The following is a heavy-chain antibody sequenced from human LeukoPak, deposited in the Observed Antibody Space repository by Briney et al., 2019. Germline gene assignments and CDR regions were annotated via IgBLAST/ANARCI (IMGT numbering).Heavy chain of an antibody. Sequence: GGSLRLSCCASGFPFSSYLMGCVRQAPGKGLEWVSAISGSGGSTYYADSVKGRFTISRDNSRNTLYLQMNSLRAEDTAVYYCAKGVRVDSDTSGPLYWRQGTLVTVSS. CDR2: ISGSGGST. CDR1: GFPFSSYL. CDR3: AKGVRVDSDTSGPLY. D-gene: IGHD3-22*01. J-gene: IGHJ4*02. V-gene: IGHV3-23*01.